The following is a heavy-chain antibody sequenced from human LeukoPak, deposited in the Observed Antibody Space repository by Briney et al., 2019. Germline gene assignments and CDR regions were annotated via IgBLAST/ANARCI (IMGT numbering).Heavy chain of an antibody. J-gene: IGHJ6*03. CDR2: IYYSGST. D-gene: IGHD2/OR15-2a*01. V-gene: IGHV4-30-4*08. CDR3: ARGDFYYYYMDV. CDR1: GGSISSGDYY. Sequence: SQTLSPTRTVSGGSISSGDYYWSWIRQPPGKGLEWIGYIYYSGSTYYYPSLKSRVTITVDTSKNQFSLKLSSVTAADTAAYYCARGDFYYYYMDVWGKGTTVTVSS.